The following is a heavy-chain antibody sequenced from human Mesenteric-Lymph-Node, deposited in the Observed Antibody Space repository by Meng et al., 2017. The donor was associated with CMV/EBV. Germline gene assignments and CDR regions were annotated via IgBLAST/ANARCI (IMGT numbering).Heavy chain of an antibody. V-gene: IGHV3-48*03. D-gene: IGHD4-11*01. CDR3: ARDRTTVTTESYYYYGMDV. J-gene: IGHJ6*02. CDR1: GFTFSSYE. CDR2: ISSSGSTI. Sequence: SCAASGFTFSSYEMNWVRQAPGKGLEWVSYISSSGSTIYYADSVKGRFTISRDNAKNSLYLQMNSLRAEDTAVYYCARDRTTVTTESYYYYGMDVWGQGTTVTVSS.